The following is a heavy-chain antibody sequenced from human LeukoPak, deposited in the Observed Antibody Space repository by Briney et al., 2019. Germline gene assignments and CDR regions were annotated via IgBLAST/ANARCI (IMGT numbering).Heavy chain of an antibody. V-gene: IGHV4-39*01. CDR3: ARVYDSSGYYFDY. CDR1: GGSISSSSYY. CDR2: IYYTRST. D-gene: IGHD3-22*01. J-gene: IGHJ4*02. Sequence: SETLSLTCTVSGGSISSSSYYWGWIRQPPGKGLEWIGSIYYTRSTYYNPSLKSRVTISVDTSKNQFSLKLTSVTAADTAVYYCARVYDSSGYYFDYWGQGTLVTVSS.